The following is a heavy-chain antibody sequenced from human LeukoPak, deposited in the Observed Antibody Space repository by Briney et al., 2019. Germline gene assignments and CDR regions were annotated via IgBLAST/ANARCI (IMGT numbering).Heavy chain of an antibody. J-gene: IGHJ6*02. CDR3: ARLFTGIVIIPAAIHYYGMDV. Sequence: PSETLSLTCTVSGGSVSTYYWSWIRQPPGKGLEWVGYVYYSGNTNYNPSLKSRVTISVDTSKKQFSLKLSSVTAADTAVYYCARLFTGIVIIPAAIHYYGMDVWGQGTTVTVSS. D-gene: IGHD2-2*01. CDR2: VYYSGNT. V-gene: IGHV4-59*02. CDR1: GGSVSTYY.